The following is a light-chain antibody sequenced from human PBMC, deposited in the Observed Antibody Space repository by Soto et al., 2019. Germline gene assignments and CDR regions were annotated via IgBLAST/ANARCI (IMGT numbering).Light chain of an antibody. Sequence: QSALTQPASVSGSPGQSITISCTRTNSDVGGYNRVSWFQQHPGKAPKLMMYDVRNRSPGVSHRFSGSKSGNTASLTISGLQAGDEADYYCSSYTSSKTQVFGTGTKLTVL. CDR3: SSYTSSKTQV. CDR1: NSDVGGYNR. CDR2: DVR. V-gene: IGLV2-14*01. J-gene: IGLJ1*01.